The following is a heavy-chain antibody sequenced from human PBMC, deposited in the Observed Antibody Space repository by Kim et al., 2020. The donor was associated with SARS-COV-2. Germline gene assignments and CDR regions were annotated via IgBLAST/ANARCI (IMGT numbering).Heavy chain of an antibody. CDR2: IYSGGST. V-gene: IGHV3-53*01. D-gene: IGHD6-13*01. CDR1: GFTVSSNY. Sequence: GGSLRLSCGASGFTVSSNYMGWVRQAPGKGLEWVSIIYSGGSTFYADSVKGRFTISRDISKNTVYLQMNSLRGEDTAVYYCAREDPEASRANWGQGTLVTVSS. J-gene: IGHJ4*02. CDR3: AREDPEASRAN.